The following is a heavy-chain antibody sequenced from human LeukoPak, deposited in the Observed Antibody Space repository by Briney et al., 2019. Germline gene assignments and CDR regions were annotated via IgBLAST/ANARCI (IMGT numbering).Heavy chain of an antibody. V-gene: IGHV7-4-1*02. CDR1: GYTFTSYA. Sequence: ASVKVSCKASGYTFTSYAMNWVRQAPGQGLEWMGWINTNTGNPTYAQGFTGRFVFSLDTSVSTAYLQISSLKAEDTAVYYCAGDRRRGTIFGVASHYFDYWGQGTLVTVSS. CDR2: INTNTGNP. J-gene: IGHJ4*02. D-gene: IGHD3-3*01. CDR3: AGDRRRGTIFGVASHYFDY.